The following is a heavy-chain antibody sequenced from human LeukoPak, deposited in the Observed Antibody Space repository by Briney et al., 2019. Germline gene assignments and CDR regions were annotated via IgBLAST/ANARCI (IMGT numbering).Heavy chain of an antibody. D-gene: IGHD1-1*01. V-gene: IGHV3-74*01. Sequence: GGSLRLSCAASGFTFSSYWMHWVRQAPGKGLVWVSRITSADSRTSYADSVKGRFTISRDNAKNTLYLQMNSLRAEDTAVYYCARGRPNYYFDYWGQGTLVTVSS. CDR1: GFTFSSYW. CDR2: ITSADSRT. J-gene: IGHJ4*02. CDR3: ARGRPNYYFDY.